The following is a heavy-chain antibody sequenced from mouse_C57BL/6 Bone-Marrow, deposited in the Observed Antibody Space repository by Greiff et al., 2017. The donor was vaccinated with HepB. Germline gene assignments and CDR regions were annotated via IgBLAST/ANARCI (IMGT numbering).Heavy chain of an antibody. J-gene: IGHJ3*01. CDR3: ARGQLRSWFAY. CDR2: INPYNGGT. V-gene: IGHV1-19*01. CDR1: GYTFTDYY. D-gene: IGHD3-2*02. Sequence: EVQLQQSGPVLVKPGASVKMSCKASGYTFTDYYMNWVKQSHGKSLEWIGVINPYNGGTSYNKKFKGKATLTVDKSSSTAYMELNSLTSEDSAVYYCARGQLRSWFAYWGQGTLVTVSA.